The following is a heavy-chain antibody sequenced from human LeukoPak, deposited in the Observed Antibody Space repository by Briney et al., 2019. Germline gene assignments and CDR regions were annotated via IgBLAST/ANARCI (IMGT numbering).Heavy chain of an antibody. D-gene: IGHD2-21*01. V-gene: IGHV3-66*01. CDR3: GRRFCNSCPLDF. Sequence: GGSLRLSCVGAGFNVTTNNMYWVRQAPGKGLECVSTCLAGGLLHYADSVRDRFIISRDTSKNTLYLQMNSLSAEDTAVYYCGRRFCNSCPLDFWGRGTLVTVSS. CDR2: CLAGGLL. CDR1: GFNVTTNN. J-gene: IGHJ4*02.